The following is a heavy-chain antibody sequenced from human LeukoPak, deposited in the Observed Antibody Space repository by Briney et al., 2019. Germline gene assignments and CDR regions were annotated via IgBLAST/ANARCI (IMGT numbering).Heavy chain of an antibody. Sequence: SETLSLTCTVSGGSISSYYWSWIRQPPGKGLEWIGYIYHSGSTNYNPSLKSRVTISVDTSKNQFSLKLSSVTAADTAVYYCARSHITILRFDPWGQGTLVTVSS. D-gene: IGHD3-9*01. CDR3: ARSHITILRFDP. J-gene: IGHJ5*02. CDR2: IYHSGST. CDR1: GGSISSYY. V-gene: IGHV4-59*08.